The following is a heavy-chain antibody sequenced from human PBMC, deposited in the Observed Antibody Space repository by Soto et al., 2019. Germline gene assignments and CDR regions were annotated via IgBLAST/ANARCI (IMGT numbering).Heavy chain of an antibody. CDR1: GFSFGSYA. J-gene: IGHJ4*02. D-gene: IGHD3-3*01. V-gene: IGHV3-23*01. CDR2: ISGSDGKT. Sequence: LRLSCAASGFSFGSYALSWVRQAPGKGLEWVSTISGSDGKTFYADSVKGRFSISRDTSQSTLYLQMNSLRADDTAVYYCARWSYLDYWGQGTRVTVSS. CDR3: ARWSYLDY.